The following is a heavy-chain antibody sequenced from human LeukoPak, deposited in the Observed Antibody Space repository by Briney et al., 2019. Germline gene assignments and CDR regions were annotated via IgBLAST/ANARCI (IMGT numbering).Heavy chain of an antibody. CDR1: GGSISSSSYY. V-gene: IGHV4-39*01. Sequence: PSETLSPTCTVSGGSISSSSYYWGWIRQPPGKGLEWIGSIYYSGSTYYNPSLKSRVTISVDTSKNQFSLKLSSVTAADTAVYYCARGARAYTVTMDYYYYYGMDVWGQGTTVTVSS. J-gene: IGHJ6*02. D-gene: IGHD4-17*01. CDR3: ARGARAYTVTMDYYYYYGMDV. CDR2: IYYSGST.